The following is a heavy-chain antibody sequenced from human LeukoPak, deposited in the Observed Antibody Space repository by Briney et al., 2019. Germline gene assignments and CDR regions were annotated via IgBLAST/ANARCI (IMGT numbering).Heavy chain of an antibody. CDR1: GYPFTSYG. D-gene: IGHD5-18*01. CDR3: ARAYTGFDY. J-gene: IGHJ4*02. Sequence: ASVKAYCKASGYPFTSYGISWVRQAPGQGLEWMGWISAYNSNTKYTQKLQGRVTMTTDTSTSTAYMELRSLRSDDTAVYYCARAYTGFDYWGQGTLVTVSS. V-gene: IGHV1-18*04. CDR2: ISAYNSNT.